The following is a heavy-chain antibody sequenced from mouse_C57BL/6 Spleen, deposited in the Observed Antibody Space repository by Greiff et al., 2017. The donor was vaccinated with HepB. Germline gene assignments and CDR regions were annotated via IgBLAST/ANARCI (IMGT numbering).Heavy chain of an antibody. J-gene: IGHJ3*01. V-gene: IGHV1-58*01. D-gene: IGHD2-5*01. CDR1: GYTFTSYG. CDR3: AFYYSNYPGAY. CDR2: IYIGNGYT. Sequence: VVRPGSSVKMSCKTSGYTFTSYGINWVKQRPGQGLEWIGYIYIGNGYTEYNEKFKGKATLTSDTSSSTAYMQLSSLTSEDSAIYFCAFYYSNYPGAYWGQGTLVTVSA.